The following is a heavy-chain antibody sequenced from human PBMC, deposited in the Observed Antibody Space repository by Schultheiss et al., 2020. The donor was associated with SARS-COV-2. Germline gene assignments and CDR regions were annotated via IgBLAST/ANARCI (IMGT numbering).Heavy chain of an antibody. D-gene: IGHD4-23*01. CDR1: GYTFTSHG. Sequence: ASVKVSCKTSGYTFTSHGISWVRQAPGQGFEWMGWISGYNGYTDYAQKFQGRITMTTDTSTSTAYMELRSLRSDDTAVYYCARDSEGAYGGDSLGLDYWGQGTLVTVSS. V-gene: IGHV1-18*04. J-gene: IGHJ4*02. CDR3: ARDSEGAYGGDSLGLDY. CDR2: ISGYNGYT.